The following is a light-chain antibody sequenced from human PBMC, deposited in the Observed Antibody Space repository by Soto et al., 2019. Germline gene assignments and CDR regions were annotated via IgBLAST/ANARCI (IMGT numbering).Light chain of an antibody. V-gene: IGLV1-44*01. J-gene: IGLJ2*01. CDR1: SSNIGSNT. CDR2: SHN. CDR3: AASDDSLNGWV. Sequence: QSVLTQPPSASGTPGQRITISCSGSSSNIGSNTINWYQQLPGTAPKLLIYSHNQRPSGVPDRFSGSKSGTSASLAISGLQSEDETDYYCAASDDSLNGWVFGGGTKVTVL.